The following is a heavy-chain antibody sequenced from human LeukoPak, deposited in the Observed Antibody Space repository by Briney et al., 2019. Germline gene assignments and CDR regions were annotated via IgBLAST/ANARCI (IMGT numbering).Heavy chain of an antibody. V-gene: IGHV4-39*07. CDR2: INHSGST. J-gene: IGHJ4*02. CDR3: ARGRNIAARPYYFDY. D-gene: IGHD6-6*01. Sequence: SETLSLTCTVSGGSISSSSYYWGWIRQPPGTGLEWIGEINHSGSTNYNPSLKSRVTISVDTSKNQFSLKLSSVTAADTAVYYCARGRNIAARPYYFDYWGQGTLVTVSS. CDR1: GGSISSSSYY.